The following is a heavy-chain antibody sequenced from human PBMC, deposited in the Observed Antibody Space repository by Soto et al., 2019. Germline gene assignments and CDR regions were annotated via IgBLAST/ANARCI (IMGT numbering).Heavy chain of an antibody. J-gene: IGHJ4*02. V-gene: IGHV3-23*01. CDR2: ISGSGGST. CDR1: GFTFSSYA. Sequence: EVQLLESGGGLVQPGGSLRLSCAASGFTFSSYAMSWVRRAPGKGLEWVSAISGSGGSTYYADSVKGRFTISRDNSKNTLYLQMNSLRAEDTAVYYCAKDERDCSGGSCYYHDYWGQGTLVTVSS. CDR3: AKDERDCSGGSCYYHDY. D-gene: IGHD2-15*01.